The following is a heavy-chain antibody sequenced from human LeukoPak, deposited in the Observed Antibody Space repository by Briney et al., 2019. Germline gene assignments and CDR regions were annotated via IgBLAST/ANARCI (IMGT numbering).Heavy chain of an antibody. D-gene: IGHD5-18*01. CDR3: AKRGYSYGYPGDY. CDR1: GFTFSSYG. CDR2: IRYDGSNK. V-gene: IGHV3-30*02. J-gene: IGHJ4*02. Sequence: PGGSLRRSCAASGFTFSSYGMQWVRQAPGKGLEWVAFIRYDGSNKYYADSVKGRFTISRDNSKNTLYLQMNSLRAEDTAVYYCAKRGYSYGYPGDYWGEGTLVTVSS.